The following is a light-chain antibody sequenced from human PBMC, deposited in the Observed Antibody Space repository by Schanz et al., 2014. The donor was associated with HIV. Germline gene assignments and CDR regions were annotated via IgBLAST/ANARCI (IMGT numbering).Light chain of an antibody. CDR3: LSYTSSNTWV. CDR2: DVS. J-gene: IGLJ3*02. CDR1: TSDVGGYNY. V-gene: IGLV2-14*01. Sequence: QSALTQPASVSGSPGQSITISCTGTTSDVGGYNYVSWYQQHPDKAPKLMIYDVSNRPSGVSNPFSGSKSGNTASLTISGPTAEDEDDYYCLSYTSSNTWVFGGGTKLTVL.